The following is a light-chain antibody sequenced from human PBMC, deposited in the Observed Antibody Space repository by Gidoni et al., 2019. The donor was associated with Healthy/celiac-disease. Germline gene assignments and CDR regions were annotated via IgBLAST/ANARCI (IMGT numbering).Light chain of an antibody. J-gene: IGKJ1*01. Sequence: AIRITQSPSSLSASTGDRVTITCRASQGISSYLAWYQQKPGKAPQLLLYAASTLQSGVPSRFSGSGSGTDFTLTISCLQSEDFATYYCQQYYSYPRTFGQGTKVEIK. V-gene: IGKV1-8*01. CDR3: QQYYSYPRT. CDR1: QGISSY. CDR2: AAS.